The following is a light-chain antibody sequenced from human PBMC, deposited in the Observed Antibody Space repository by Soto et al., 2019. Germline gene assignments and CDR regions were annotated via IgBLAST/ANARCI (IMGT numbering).Light chain of an antibody. V-gene: IGLV3-21*01. CDR2: YDS. CDR3: HGCDSNSDHSV. Sequence: SYELTQPPSVSVAPGETARITCGGNNIGRKSVHWYHPKPGQAPVLVIYYDSDRPSGIPERFSGSNSGNTATLTITSVEAGDEDESYCHGCDSNSDHSVFGGGTKVTVL. CDR1: NIGRKS. J-gene: IGLJ2*01.